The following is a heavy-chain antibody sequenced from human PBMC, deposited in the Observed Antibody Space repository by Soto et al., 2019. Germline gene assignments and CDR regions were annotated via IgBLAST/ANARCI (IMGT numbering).Heavy chain of an antibody. CDR3: AKGMEGIYRIDY. CDR1: GFAFSSYA. D-gene: IGHD1-1*01. CDR2: ISGSGGST. V-gene: IGHV3-23*01. J-gene: IGHJ4*02. Sequence: EVQLFESGGGLVQPGGSLRLSCAASGFAFSSYAMSWVRQAPGKGLEWVSAISGSGGSTYYADSVKGRFTISRDKSKNTLYLQMNSLRAEDTAVYYCAKGMEGIYRIDYWGQGTLVTVSS.